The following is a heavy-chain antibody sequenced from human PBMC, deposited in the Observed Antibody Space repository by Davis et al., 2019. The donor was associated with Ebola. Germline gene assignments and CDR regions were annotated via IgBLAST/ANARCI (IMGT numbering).Heavy chain of an antibody. CDR1: GYTFTTFD. D-gene: IGHD6-19*01. Sequence: ASVKVSCKASGYTFTTFDINWVRQAPGQGLEWMGWISAYNGNTNYAQKLQGRVTMTTDTSTSTAYMELRSLRSDDTAVYYCASRDSSGWYGDAFDIWGQGTMVTVSS. J-gene: IGHJ3*02. V-gene: IGHV1-18*01. CDR3: ASRDSSGWYGDAFDI. CDR2: ISAYNGNT.